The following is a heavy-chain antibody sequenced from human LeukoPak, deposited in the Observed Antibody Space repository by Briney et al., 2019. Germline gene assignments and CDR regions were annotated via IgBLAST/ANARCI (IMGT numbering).Heavy chain of an antibody. V-gene: IGHV1-69*13. CDR3: ARGDSSGWSPEYFQH. D-gene: IGHD6-19*01. Sequence: SVKVSCKASGGTFSSYAISWVRQAPGQGLEWMGGIIPIFGTANYAQKFQGRVTITADEPTSTAYMELSSLRSEDTAVYYCARGDSSGWSPEYFQHWGQGTLVTVSS. J-gene: IGHJ1*01. CDR2: IIPIFGTA. CDR1: GGTFSSYA.